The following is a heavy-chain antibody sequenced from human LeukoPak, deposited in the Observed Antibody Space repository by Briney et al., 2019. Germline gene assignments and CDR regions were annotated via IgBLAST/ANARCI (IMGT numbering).Heavy chain of an antibody. CDR3: AAGPRGGQRITIFGVVTD. CDR2: IVVGSGNT. D-gene: IGHD3-3*01. CDR1: GFTFTSSA. J-gene: IGHJ4*02. Sequence: GTSVKVSCKASGFTFTSSAMQWVRQARGQRLEWIGWIVVGSGNTNYAQKFQERVTITRDMSTSTAYMELSSLRSEDTAVYYCAAGPRGGQRITIFGVVTDWEQGTLVTVSS. V-gene: IGHV1-58*02.